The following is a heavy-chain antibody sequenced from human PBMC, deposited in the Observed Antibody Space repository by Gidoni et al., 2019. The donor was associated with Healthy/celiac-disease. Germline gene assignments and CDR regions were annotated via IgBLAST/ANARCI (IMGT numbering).Heavy chain of an antibody. V-gene: IGHV4-34*01. D-gene: IGHD6-19*01. CDR1: GGSFSGYY. Sequence: QVQLQQWGAGLLTPSATLSLTCAVYGGSFSGYYWSWIRQPPGKGLEWIGEINHSGSTNYNTSLKSRVTISVDKSKNQVSLKLSSVTAADTAVYYCARARSSGWYYYGMDVWGQGTTVTVSS. J-gene: IGHJ6*02. CDR2: INHSGST. CDR3: ARARSSGWYYYGMDV.